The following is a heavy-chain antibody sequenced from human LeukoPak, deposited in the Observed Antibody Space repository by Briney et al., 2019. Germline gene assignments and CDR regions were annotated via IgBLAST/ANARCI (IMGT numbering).Heavy chain of an antibody. D-gene: IGHD2-2*01. CDR2: IYTSGST. CDR1: GGSISTTTYY. V-gene: IGHV4-61*02. J-gene: IGHJ5*02. CDR3: AREDCSSTSCYLLHYNWFDP. Sequence: SETLSLTCTVSGGSISTTTYYWGWIRQPAGKGLEWIGRIYTSGSTNYNPSLKSRVTISVDTSKNQFSLKLSSVTAADTAVYYCAREDCSSTSCYLLHYNWFDPWGQGTLVTVSS.